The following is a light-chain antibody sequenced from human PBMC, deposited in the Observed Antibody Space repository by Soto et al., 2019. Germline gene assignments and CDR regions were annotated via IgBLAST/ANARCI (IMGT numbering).Light chain of an antibody. CDR2: GAS. Sequence: IVVTQAPRTLYMSTGERATLSCRASQTVLNNYLTWDQQKPGQAPRRLIVGASFRATGIPDRFSGSGSGTDFTLTISRRDPQDSAGYYCQQYCSTAPETFGQGT. CDR1: QTVLNNY. V-gene: IGKV3-20*01. CDR3: QQYCSTAPET. J-gene: IGKJ1*01.